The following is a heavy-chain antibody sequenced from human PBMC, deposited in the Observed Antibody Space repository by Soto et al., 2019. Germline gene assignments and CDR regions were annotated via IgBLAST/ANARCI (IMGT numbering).Heavy chain of an antibody. CDR2: INSDGSST. CDR3: ARDQGYVGFDN. Sequence: EVQLVESGGGLVQPGGSLRLSCAASGFTFSRYWMHWVRQAPGKGLVWVSRINSDGSSTNYADSVKGRFTISRDNAKNTVYLQMNSLRVEDTAVYYCARDQGYVGFDNVGQGTLLTVSS. V-gene: IGHV3-74*01. CDR1: GFTFSRYW. J-gene: IGHJ4*02. D-gene: IGHD5-12*01.